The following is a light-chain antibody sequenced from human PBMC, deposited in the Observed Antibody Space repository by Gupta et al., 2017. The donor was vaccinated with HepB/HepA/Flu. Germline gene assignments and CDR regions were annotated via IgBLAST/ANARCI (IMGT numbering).Light chain of an antibody. J-gene: IGKJ2*04. CDR2: MVS. CDR3: MYGTRCGS. CDR1: KSLVYSDGNTY. Sequence: DVVMTHARRSLPVTLGQPASISCRSSKSLVYSDGNTYLDWFQQRPGQSPRRLIYMVSNREYGVPDRFSGSGSGTDLTLKLSRVEAEDVGVFYCMYGTRCGSFGQGTKLEIK. V-gene: IGKV2-30*01.